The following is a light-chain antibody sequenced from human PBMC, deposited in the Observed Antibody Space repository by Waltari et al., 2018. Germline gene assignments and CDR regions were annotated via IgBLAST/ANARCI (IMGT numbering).Light chain of an antibody. CDR2: DVS. J-gene: IGLJ2*01. CDR1: SSDVGGYNY. CDR3: TSYTSSTTLI. V-gene: IGLV2-14*01. Sequence: QSALTQPASVSGSPGQSITISCTGTSSDVGGYNYVSGYQQHPGKAPKRMIYDVSNRPSGVSNRFSGSKSGNTASLTISGLQAEDEANYYCTSYTSSTTLIFGGGTKLTVL.